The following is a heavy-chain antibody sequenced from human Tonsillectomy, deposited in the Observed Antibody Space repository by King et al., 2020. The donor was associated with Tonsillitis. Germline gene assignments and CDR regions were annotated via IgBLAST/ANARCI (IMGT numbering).Heavy chain of an antibody. J-gene: IGHJ4*02. Sequence: VQLVESGGGVVQPGRSLRLSCAASGFTFSSYGMHWVRQAPGKGLEWVAVIWYDGSNKYYADSVKGRFTISRDNSKNTLYLQMNSLRAEDTAVYYCARAIDRWTKGPLDYWGQGTLVTVSS. CDR2: IWYDGSNK. V-gene: IGHV3-33*08. CDR3: ARAIDRWTKGPLDY. D-gene: IGHD3-22*01. CDR1: GFTFSSYG.